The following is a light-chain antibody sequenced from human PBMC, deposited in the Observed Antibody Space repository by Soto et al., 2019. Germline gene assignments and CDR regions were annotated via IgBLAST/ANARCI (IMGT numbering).Light chain of an antibody. V-gene: IGKV3-11*01. CDR3: QQSSDWPPT. J-gene: IGKJ1*01. CDR2: DTS. CDR1: QTVGSY. Sequence: EIVLAQSPATLSLSPGXRATLSCRASQTVGSYLAWFRQTPGQTPRLLIYDTSIRATGVPARFSGSGSGTDFTLTISSLEAEDFAIYYCQQSSDWPPTFSQGTKVDIK.